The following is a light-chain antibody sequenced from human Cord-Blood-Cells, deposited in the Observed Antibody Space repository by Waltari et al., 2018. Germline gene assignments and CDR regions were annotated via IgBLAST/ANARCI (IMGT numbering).Light chain of an antibody. CDR2: DAS. CDR1: QDISNY. CDR3: QQYDNLAWT. Sequence: DIQMTQSPSSLSASVGDRVTITCQASQDISNYFNWYQQKPGKAPKLLIYDASNLETGVPSRFSGSGSGTDFTFTISSLQPEDIATYYCQQYDNLAWTFGQGTKVEIK. V-gene: IGKV1-33*01. J-gene: IGKJ1*01.